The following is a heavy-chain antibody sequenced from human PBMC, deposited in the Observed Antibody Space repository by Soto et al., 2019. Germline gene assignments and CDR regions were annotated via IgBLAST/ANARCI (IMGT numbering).Heavy chain of an antibody. CDR1: GYTFTSYG. CDR3: ARDLPGACTNGVCPG. J-gene: IGHJ4*02. D-gene: IGHD2-8*01. Sequence: ASVKVSCKASGYTFTSYGISWVRQAPGQGLKWMGWISAYNGNTNYAQKLQGRVTMTTDTSTSTAYMELRSLRSDDTAVYYCARDLPGACTNGVCPGWGQGTLVTVSS. V-gene: IGHV1-18*01. CDR2: ISAYNGNT.